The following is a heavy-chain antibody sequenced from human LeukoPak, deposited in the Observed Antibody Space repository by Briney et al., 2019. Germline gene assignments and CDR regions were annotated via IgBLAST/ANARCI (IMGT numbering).Heavy chain of an antibody. CDR3: VDFDFDY. J-gene: IGHJ4*02. CDR1: GGSISSYS. CDR2: LYASGST. V-gene: IGHV4-4*07. Sequence: SETLSLTCTVSGGSISSYSWSWIRQPAGKGLEWIGRLYASGSTNYNPSLKSRVTMSVDTSKNQFSLKLGSVTAADTAVYYCVDFDFDYWGQGTLVTVSS.